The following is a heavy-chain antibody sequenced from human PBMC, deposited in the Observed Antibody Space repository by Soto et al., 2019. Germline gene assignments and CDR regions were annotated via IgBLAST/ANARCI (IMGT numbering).Heavy chain of an antibody. J-gene: IGHJ4*02. V-gene: IGHV4-59*10. CDR3: ARYIASYAYGEGY. CDR1: GGSIYSYW. Sequence: SETLSLTSTVSGGSIYSYWWSWIRQPAGKGLEWIGRVYSDETTDYNHSFTNRATMSVETSKTHGSRRLSSVTAADTAVYYCARYIASYAYGEGYWGQGIQVTVSS. D-gene: IGHD2-21*01. CDR2: VYSDETT.